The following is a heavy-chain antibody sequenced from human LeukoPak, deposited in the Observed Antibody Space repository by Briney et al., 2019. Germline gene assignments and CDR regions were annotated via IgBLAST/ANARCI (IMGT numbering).Heavy chain of an antibody. J-gene: IGHJ4*02. V-gene: IGHV4-34*01. CDR1: GGSFSGYY. Sequence: SETLSLTCAVYGGSFSGYYWSWIRQPPGKGLEWIGEINHSGSTNYNPSLKSRVTISVDTSKNQFSLKLSSVTAADTAVYYCARSLYYGSGRGFDYWGQGTLVTVSS. D-gene: IGHD3-10*01. CDR2: INHSGST. CDR3: ARSLYYGSGRGFDY.